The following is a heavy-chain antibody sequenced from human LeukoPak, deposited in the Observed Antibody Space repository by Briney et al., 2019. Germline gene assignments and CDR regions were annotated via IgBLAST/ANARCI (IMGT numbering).Heavy chain of an antibody. CDR1: GGSISSDNYY. CDR2: IYYSGST. CDR3: ARERSGPFDY. D-gene: IGHD6-25*01. J-gene: IGHJ4*02. Sequence: SETLSLTCTVSGGSISSDNYYWGWIRQPPGKGLEFIGSIYYSGSTYYNPSLKSRVTISVDTSKNQFSLKLSSVTAADTAVYYCARERSGPFDYWGQGTLVTVSS. V-gene: IGHV4-39*07.